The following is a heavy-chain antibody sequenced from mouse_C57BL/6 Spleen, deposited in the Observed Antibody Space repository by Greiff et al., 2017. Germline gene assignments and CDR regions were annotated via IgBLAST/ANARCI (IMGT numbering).Heavy chain of an antibody. V-gene: IGHV14-4*01. CDR3: TTGWLLRGDY. J-gene: IGHJ2*01. D-gene: IGHD2-3*01. CDR2: IDPENGDT. Sequence: VQLQQSGAELVRPGASVKLSCTASGFNIKDDYMHWVKQRPEQGLEWIGWIDPENGDTEYASKFQGKATITADTSSNTAYLRLSSLTSEDTAVXYCTTGWLLRGDYWGQGTTLTVSS. CDR1: GFNIKDDY.